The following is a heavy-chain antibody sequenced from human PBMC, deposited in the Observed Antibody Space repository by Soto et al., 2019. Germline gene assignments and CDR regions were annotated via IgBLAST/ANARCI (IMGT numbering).Heavy chain of an antibody. D-gene: IGHD3-16*01. CDR3: ARERWGYDY. V-gene: IGHV3-33*01. Sequence: QVQLVESGGGVVQPGRSLRLSCAASGFTFSSYGMHWVRQAPGKGLEWVAVIWYDGSNKYYADSVKGRFTISRDNSKNTLYLQMDSLRAEDTAVYYCARERWGYDYWGQGTLVTVSS. CDR1: GFTFSSYG. CDR2: IWYDGSNK. J-gene: IGHJ4*02.